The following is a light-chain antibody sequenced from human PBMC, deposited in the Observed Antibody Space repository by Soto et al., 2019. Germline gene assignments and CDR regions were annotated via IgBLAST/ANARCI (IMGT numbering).Light chain of an antibody. V-gene: IGKV3-20*01. CDR1: QSVSSNY. Sequence: EIVLTQSPGTLSLSPGERATLSCRASQSVSSNYLAWYQQKPGQAPRLLIYVASSRATGIPDRFSGSGSGTDFTLTISRLEPDDFAVYYCQQYGTSVRTFGQGTKVDIK. CDR3: QQYGTSVRT. J-gene: IGKJ1*01. CDR2: VAS.